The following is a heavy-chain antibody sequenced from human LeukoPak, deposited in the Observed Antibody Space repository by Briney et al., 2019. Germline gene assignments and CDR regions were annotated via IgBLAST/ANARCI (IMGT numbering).Heavy chain of an antibody. CDR3: ARLRSDY. CDR2: IYTSGST. J-gene: IGHJ4*02. D-gene: IGHD4-17*01. Sequence: SQTLSLTCTVSGGSISSGSYYWSWIRQPAGKGLEWIGRIYTSGSTNYNPSLKSRVTISVDTSKNQFSLKLSSVTAADTAVYYCARLRSDYWGQGTLVTVSS. V-gene: IGHV4-61*02. CDR1: GGSISSGSYY.